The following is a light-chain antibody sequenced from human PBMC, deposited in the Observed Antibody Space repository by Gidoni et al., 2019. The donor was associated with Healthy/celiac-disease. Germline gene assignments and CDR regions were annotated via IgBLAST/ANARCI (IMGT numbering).Light chain of an antibody. Sequence: QSALTHPASLSAPPAHSLPLSCTGTSSDVGCYNYVSWYQQHPGKAPKLMIDEVSNRPSGVSNRFSGSKSGNTASLTISGLQAEDEADYYCSSYTSSSSVVFGGGTKLTVL. CDR3: SSYTSSSSVV. CDR1: SSDVGCYNY. J-gene: IGLJ2*01. CDR2: EVS. V-gene: IGLV2-14*01.